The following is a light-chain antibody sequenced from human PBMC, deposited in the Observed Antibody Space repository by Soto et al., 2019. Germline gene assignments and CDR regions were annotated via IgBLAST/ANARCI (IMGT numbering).Light chain of an antibody. J-gene: IGLJ2*01. CDR2: RNN. Sequence: QPVLTQPPSASGTPGQRVTISCSGSSSNIGSNYVYWYQQVPGTAPKLLIYRNNQRPSGVPDRLSGSKSGTSASLAISGLRSEDEADYYCVAWDDSLSGHVVFGGGTKLPS. CDR1: SSNIGSNY. CDR3: VAWDDSLSGHVV. V-gene: IGLV1-47*01.